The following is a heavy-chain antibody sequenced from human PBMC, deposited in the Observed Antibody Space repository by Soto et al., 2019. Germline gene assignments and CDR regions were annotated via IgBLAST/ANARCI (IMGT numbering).Heavy chain of an antibody. V-gene: IGHV1-2*04. CDR3: ARAVGAASGSYFDY. CDR1: GYTFTGYY. Sequence: ASVKVSCKASGYTFTGYYMHWVRQAPGQGLEWMGWINPNSGGTNYAQKFQGWVTMTRDTSISTAYMELSRLRSDDTAVYYCARAVGAASGSYFDYWGQGTLVTVSS. CDR2: INPNSGGT. J-gene: IGHJ4*02. D-gene: IGHD1-26*01.